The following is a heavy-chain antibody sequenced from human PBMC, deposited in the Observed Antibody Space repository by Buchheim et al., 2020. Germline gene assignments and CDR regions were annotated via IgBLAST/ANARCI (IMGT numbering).Heavy chain of an antibody. V-gene: IGHV1-46*01. CDR2: INPSGGST. CDR3: ARDLHYYDSSGYYFRYLFDY. D-gene: IGHD3-22*01. Sequence: QVQLVQSGAEVKKPGASVKVSCKASGYTFTSYYMHWVRQAPGQGLEWMGIINPSGGSTIYAQKFQGRVTMTRDTSTSTADMELSSLGSEDTAVYYCARDLHYYDSSGYYFRYLFDYWGQGTL. CDR1: GYTFTSYY. J-gene: IGHJ4*02.